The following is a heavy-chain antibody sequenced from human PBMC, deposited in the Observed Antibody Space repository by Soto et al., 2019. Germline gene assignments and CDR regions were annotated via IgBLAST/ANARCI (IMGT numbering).Heavy chain of an antibody. J-gene: IGHJ4*02. Sequence: EVQLLESGGGLVQPGGSLRLSCAASGFTFSSYAMSWVRQSPGKGLEWVSAISGSGGSTYYADSVKGRFTISRDNSKNTLYLQMNSLRAEDTAVYYCAKAELGGWVVRPWDYWGQGTLVAVSS. V-gene: IGHV3-23*01. CDR2: ISGSGGST. D-gene: IGHD6-19*01. CDR3: AKAELGGWVVRPWDY. CDR1: GFTFSSYA.